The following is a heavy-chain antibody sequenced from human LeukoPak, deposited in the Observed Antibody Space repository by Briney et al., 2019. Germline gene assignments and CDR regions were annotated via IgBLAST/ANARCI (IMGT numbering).Heavy chain of an antibody. CDR1: GYSFSTYW. V-gene: IGHV5-51*01. J-gene: IGHJ4*02. CDR2: IYPGDSDT. D-gene: IGHD4-17*01. Sequence: GESLKTSCKASGYSFSTYWIGWVRQMPGKGLEWMGVIYPGDSDTRYSPSFQGQVTISADKSISTAYQQWSSLKASDTAMYYCARSSDYVFDYWGQGTLVTVSS. CDR3: ARSSDYVFDY.